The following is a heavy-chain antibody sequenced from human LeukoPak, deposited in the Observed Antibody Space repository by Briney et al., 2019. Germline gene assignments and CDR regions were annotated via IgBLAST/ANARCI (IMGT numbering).Heavy chain of an antibody. CDR2: IYYTGNN. CDR3: TTSDGYGLIRI. CDR1: GDSITGYY. D-gene: IGHD3-10*01. V-gene: IGHV4-39*07. J-gene: IGHJ3*02. Sequence: SETLSLTCSVSGDSITGYYWGWIRQPPGKGLEWIGNIYYTGNNYYNSSLKNRVTISLDTSKNQFSLKVISMTAADTAAYYCTTSDGYGLIRICGRGTMVTVSS.